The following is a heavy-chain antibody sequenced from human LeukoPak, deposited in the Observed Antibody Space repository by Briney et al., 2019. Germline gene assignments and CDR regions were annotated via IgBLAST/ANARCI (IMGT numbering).Heavy chain of an antibody. V-gene: IGHV3-23*01. CDR1: GFTFSNYA. Sequence: PGGSLRLSCAASGFTFSNYAMSWVRQAPGKGLGWVSGIGGSGGSTYYADSVKGRFTISRDNSKKTLYLQMNSLRAEDTAVYYCAKRERESYNYGYPDYWGQGTLVTVSS. J-gene: IGHJ4*02. CDR3: AKRERESYNYGYPDY. D-gene: IGHD5-18*01. CDR2: IGGSGGST.